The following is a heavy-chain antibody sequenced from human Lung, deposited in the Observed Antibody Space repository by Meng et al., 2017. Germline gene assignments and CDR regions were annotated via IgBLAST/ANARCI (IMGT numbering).Heavy chain of an antibody. D-gene: IGHD6-13*01. CDR3: ARDEDISAAGKLFGDY. J-gene: IGHJ4*02. V-gene: IGHV1-2*06. Sequence: QGQPGRLERGVKKPGASVKVSCKASGYTFPDYWLHWVRRAPGQGLEWMGRINPKSGDTHYAQRFQGRVTMTGDTSISTAYMELSGLRSDDTAMYYCARDEDISAAGKLFGDYWGQGTLVTVSS. CDR2: INPKSGDT. CDR1: GYTFPDYW.